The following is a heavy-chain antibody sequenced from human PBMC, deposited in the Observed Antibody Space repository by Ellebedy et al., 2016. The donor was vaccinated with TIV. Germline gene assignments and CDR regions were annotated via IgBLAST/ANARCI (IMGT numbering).Heavy chain of an antibody. Sequence: GESLKISCAASGFTFSSYWMHWVRQAPGKGLEWVSVIYAGGSTYYADSVKGRFTISRDNSKNTLYLQMNSLRVEDTAIYYCARDRITGVGMWYFDLWGRGTLVTVSS. J-gene: IGHJ2*01. CDR3: ARDRITGVGMWYFDL. CDR1: GFTFSSYW. V-gene: IGHV3-53*01. D-gene: IGHD1-14*01. CDR2: IYAGGST.